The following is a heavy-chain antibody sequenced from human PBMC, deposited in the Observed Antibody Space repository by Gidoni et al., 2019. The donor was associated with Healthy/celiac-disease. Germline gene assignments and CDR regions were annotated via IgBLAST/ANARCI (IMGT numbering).Heavy chain of an antibody. J-gene: IGHJ3*02. CDR3: APKGYGGNWLYAFDI. Sequence: EVQLLESGGGLVQPGGSLRLPCAASGFTFSSYAMSWVRQAPGKGLEWVSASSGSGGSTYDADSVKGRFTISRDNSKNTLYLQMNSLRAEDTAVYYCAPKGYGGNWLYAFDIWGQGTMVTVSS. V-gene: IGHV3-23*01. CDR2: SSGSGGST. CDR1: GFTFSSYA. D-gene: IGHD2-15*01.